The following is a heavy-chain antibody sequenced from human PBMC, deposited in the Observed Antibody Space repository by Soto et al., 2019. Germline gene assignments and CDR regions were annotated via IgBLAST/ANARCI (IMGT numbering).Heavy chain of an antibody. CDR3: ARIRGYYYGLDL. Sequence: EEELLESGGGLVQPGGSLRLSCAASGFTLSTYGMTWVRQAPGKGLERVSAITGTGGNTYYVDSMKGRFTVSRDNSKNMLYLQVNSLRAEDTAVYYCARIRGYYYGLDLWGQGTTVTVSS. V-gene: IGHV3-23*01. CDR1: GFTLSTYG. CDR2: ITGTGGNT. J-gene: IGHJ6*02.